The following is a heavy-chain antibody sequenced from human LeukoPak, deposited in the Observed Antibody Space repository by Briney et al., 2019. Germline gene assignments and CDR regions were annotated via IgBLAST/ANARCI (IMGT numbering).Heavy chain of an antibody. Sequence: GGSLRLSCAASGFXFSSYAMSWVRQAPGKGLEWVSAISGSGGSTYYADSVKGRFTISRDNSKNTVYLQMNSLRDEDTAVYYCAAIGRGGADYWGQGTLVTVSS. CDR2: ISGSGGST. V-gene: IGHV3-23*01. CDR3: AAIGRGGADY. CDR1: GFXFSSYA. D-gene: IGHD3-10*01. J-gene: IGHJ4*02.